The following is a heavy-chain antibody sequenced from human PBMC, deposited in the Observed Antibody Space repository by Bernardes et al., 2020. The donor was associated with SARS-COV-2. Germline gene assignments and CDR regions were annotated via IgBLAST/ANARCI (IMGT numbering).Heavy chain of an antibody. CDR1: GFTFTTYS. J-gene: IGHJ6*02. V-gene: IGHV3-21*01. CDR3: ARRGSFNGMDV. Sequence: GSLILSCEASGFTFTTYSMIWVRQAPGKGLEWVSSISSSSSYIYYADSVKGRFTISRDNAKNSLFLQMNSLRAEDTAVYYCARRGSFNGMDVWGQGTTVTVSS. D-gene: IGHD3-10*01. CDR2: ISSSSSYI.